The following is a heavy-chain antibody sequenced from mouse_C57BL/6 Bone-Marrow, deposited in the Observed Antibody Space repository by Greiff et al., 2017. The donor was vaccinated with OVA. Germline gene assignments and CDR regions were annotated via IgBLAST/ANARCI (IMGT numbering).Heavy chain of an antibody. V-gene: IGHV14-4*01. CDR1: GFNIKDDY. CDR3: TTLKYYDYDGGYAMDY. D-gene: IGHD2-4*01. CDR2: IDPENGDT. Sequence: VQLQQSGAELVRPGASVKLSCTASGFNIKDDYMHWVKQRPEQGLEWIGWIDPENGDTEYASKFQGKATITADTSSNTAYLQLSSLTSEDTAVYYCTTLKYYDYDGGYAMDYWGQGTSVTVSS. J-gene: IGHJ4*01.